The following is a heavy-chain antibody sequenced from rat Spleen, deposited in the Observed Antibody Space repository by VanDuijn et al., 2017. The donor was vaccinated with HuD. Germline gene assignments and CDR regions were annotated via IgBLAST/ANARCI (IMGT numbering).Heavy chain of an antibody. Sequence: QVQLKESGPGLVQPSQTLSLTCAVSGFSLISYSVHWVRQPPGKGLEWMGGLWGDGSTDYNSTLKSRLSISRDTSKSQVFLKMNNLQTEDTAMYFCARDRTYYGYSPFAYWGQGTLVTVSS. D-gene: IGHD1-9*01. CDR3: ARDRTYYGYSPFAY. V-gene: IGHV2-1*01. J-gene: IGHJ3*01. CDR1: GFSLISYS. CDR2: LWGDGST.